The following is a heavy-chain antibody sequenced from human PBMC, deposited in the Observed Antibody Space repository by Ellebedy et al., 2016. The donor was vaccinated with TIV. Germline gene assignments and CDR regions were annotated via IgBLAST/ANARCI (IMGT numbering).Heavy chain of an antibody. V-gene: IGHV3-30*02. J-gene: IGHJ6*01. CDR2: THYDGGNK. CDR1: GFTFNTYG. CDR3: AKPTVTGRAQGSGMDV. D-gene: IGHD3-9*01. Sequence: GESLKISCAASGFTFNTYGMHWVRQAPGRGLEWVAFTHYDGGNKFYADSVKGRFTISRDSSNNRLYLQMNSLRAEDTAVYYCAKPTVTGRAQGSGMDVWGQGTTVTVSS.